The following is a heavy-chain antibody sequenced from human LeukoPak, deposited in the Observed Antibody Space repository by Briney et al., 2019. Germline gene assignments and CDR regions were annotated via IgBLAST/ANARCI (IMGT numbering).Heavy chain of an antibody. CDR3: ARVRYDSSGYYYVYFDY. J-gene: IGHJ4*02. CDR1: GGSFSGYY. D-gene: IGHD3-22*01. CDR2: INHSGST. V-gene: IGHV4-34*01. Sequence: SETLSLTCAVYGGSFSGYYWSWIRQPPGKGLEWIGEINHSGSTNYNPSLKSRVTISVDTSKNQFSLKLSSVTAADTAVYYCARVRYDSSGYYYVYFDYWGQGTLVTVSS.